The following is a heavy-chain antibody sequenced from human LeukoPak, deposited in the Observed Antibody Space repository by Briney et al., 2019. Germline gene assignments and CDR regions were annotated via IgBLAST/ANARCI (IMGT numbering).Heavy chain of an antibody. Sequence: GGSLRLSCAASGFTFSSYWMSWVRQAPGKGLEWVANIKQDGSEKYYVDSVKGRFTISRDNAKNSLYLQMNSLRAEDTAVHYCARDARSGWYYGYFDLWGRGTLVTVSS. CDR2: IKQDGSEK. CDR3: ARDARSGWYYGYFDL. J-gene: IGHJ2*01. D-gene: IGHD6-19*01. CDR1: GFTFSSYW. V-gene: IGHV3-7*01.